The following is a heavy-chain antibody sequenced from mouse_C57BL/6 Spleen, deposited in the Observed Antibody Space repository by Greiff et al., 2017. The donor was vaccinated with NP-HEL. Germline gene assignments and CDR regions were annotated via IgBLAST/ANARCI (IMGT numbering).Heavy chain of an antibody. CDR2: ISDGGSYT. D-gene: IGHD1-1*01. CDR3: ARERDYYGSSWFAY. Sequence: EVQGVESGGGLVKPGGSLKLSCAASGFTFSSYAMSWVRQTPEKRLEWVATISDGGSYTYYPDNVKGRFTISRDNAKNNLYLQMSHLKSEDTAMYYCARERDYYGSSWFAYWGQGTLVTVSA. V-gene: IGHV5-4*01. CDR1: GFTFSSYA. J-gene: IGHJ3*01.